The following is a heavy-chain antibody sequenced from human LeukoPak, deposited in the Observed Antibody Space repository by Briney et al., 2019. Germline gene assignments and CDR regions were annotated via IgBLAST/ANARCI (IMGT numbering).Heavy chain of an antibody. J-gene: IGHJ2*01. CDR2: IYSGGST. CDR3: VKEGGHNNWYFDL. D-gene: IGHD5-24*01. Sequence: GGSLRLSCAASGFTVGSNYMNWVRQAPGKGLEWVSVIYSGGSTYYADSVKGRFTISRDNSKNTLYLQMNSLRAEDTAVYYCVKEGGHNNWYFDLWGRGTLATVSS. V-gene: IGHV3-53*01. CDR1: GFTVGSNY.